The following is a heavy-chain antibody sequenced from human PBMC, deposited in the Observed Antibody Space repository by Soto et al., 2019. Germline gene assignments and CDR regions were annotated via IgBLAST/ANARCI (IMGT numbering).Heavy chain of an antibody. CDR3: TRGPYGDKVDY. J-gene: IGHJ4*02. CDR1: GGSISSAYYC. D-gene: IGHD3-16*01. V-gene: IGHV4-30-4*01. CDR2: IYKGGST. Sequence: QVLLQESGPGLVKPSQTLSLTCTVPGGSISSAYYCWSWVRQSPDKGLEWIGHIYKGGSTYSNPCLKRRVTISVDTSKNQFSLELSSVSAADTAVYYCTRGPYGDKVDYWGQGTLGTVSS.